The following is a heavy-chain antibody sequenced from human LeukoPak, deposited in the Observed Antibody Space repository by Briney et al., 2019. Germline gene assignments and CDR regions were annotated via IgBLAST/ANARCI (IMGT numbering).Heavy chain of an antibody. J-gene: IGHJ3*02. D-gene: IGHD2-2*01. CDR1: GYSFTSYW. Sequence: GESLKISCKGSGYSFTSYWIGWVRQMPGKGLEWMGIIYPGDSDTRYSPSFQGQVTISADKSISTAYLQWSSLKASDTAMYYCARRGGYCSSTSCPPWAFDIWGQGTMVTVSS. CDR2: IYPGDSDT. V-gene: IGHV5-51*01. CDR3: ARRGGYCSSTSCPPWAFDI.